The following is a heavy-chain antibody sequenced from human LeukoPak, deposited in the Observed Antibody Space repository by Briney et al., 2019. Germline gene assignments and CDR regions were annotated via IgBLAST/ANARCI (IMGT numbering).Heavy chain of an antibody. CDR2: IDKKDKGYATAT. CDR3: TRDSGTYNWFDP. Sequence: AGGSLRLSCAGSGFTFRSYAVSWVRQSSGKGLEWVGQIDKKDKGYATATAYAASVKGRFTISRDDSINTAYLQMKSLKTEDTALYYCTRDSGTYNWFDPWGQGTLVTVSS. D-gene: IGHD1-26*01. V-gene: IGHV3-73*01. CDR1: GFTFRSYA. J-gene: IGHJ5*02.